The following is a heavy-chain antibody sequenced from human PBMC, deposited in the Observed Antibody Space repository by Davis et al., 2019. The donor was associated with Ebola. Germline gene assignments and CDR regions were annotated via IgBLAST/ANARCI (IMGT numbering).Heavy chain of an antibody. Sequence: SETLSLTCAVYGGSFSGYYWSWIRQPPGKGLEWIGYIYYSGSTYYNPSLKSRVTISVDTSKNQFSLKLSSVTAADTAVYYCAREMITFGGVPRWFDPWGQGTLVTVSS. V-gene: IGHV4-30-4*01. CDR1: GGSFSGYY. J-gene: IGHJ5*02. CDR3: AREMITFGGVPRWFDP. D-gene: IGHD3-16*01. CDR2: IYYSGST.